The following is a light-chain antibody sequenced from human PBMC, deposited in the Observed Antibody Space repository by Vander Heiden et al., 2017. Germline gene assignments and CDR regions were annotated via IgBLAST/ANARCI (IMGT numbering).Light chain of an antibody. CDR3: QAWDSSTAQGV. Sequence: SSEPAPPPSVSVSPGQTASITCSGDKLGDKYACWYQQKPGQSPVLVIYQDSKRPSGIPERFSGSNSGNTATLTISGTQAMDEADYYCQAWDSSTAQGVFGTGTKVTVL. V-gene: IGLV3-1*01. CDR2: QDS. J-gene: IGLJ1*01. CDR1: KLGDKY.